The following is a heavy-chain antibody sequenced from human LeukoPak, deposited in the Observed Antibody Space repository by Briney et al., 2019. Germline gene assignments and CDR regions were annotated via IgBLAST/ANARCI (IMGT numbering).Heavy chain of an antibody. J-gene: IGHJ5*02. V-gene: IGHV4-39*01. Sequence: PSETLSLTCTVSGGSISSSSYYWGWIRHPPGKGLEWIGIIYYSVSTYYKPSLKTRLTISVDTSKNQFSLKLSSVTATDTAVYYCARRGYCSSTGCYEYWFDPWGQGTLVTVSS. CDR2: IYYSVST. CDR1: GGSISSSSYY. D-gene: IGHD2-2*01. CDR3: ARRGYCSSTGCYEYWFDP.